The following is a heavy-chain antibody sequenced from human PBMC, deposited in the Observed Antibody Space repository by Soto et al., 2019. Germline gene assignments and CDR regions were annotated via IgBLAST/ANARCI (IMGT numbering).Heavy chain of an antibody. D-gene: IGHD3-10*01. CDR2: ISGSGGST. J-gene: IGHJ6*02. V-gene: IGHV3-23*01. CDR3: AKVPLLWFGEKNYGMDV. Sequence: GGSLRLSCAASGFTFSSYAMSWVRQAPGKGLEWVSAISGSGGSTYYADSVKGRFTISRDNSKNTLYLQMNSLRAEDTAVYYCAKVPLLWFGEKNYGMDVWGQGTTVTVSS. CDR1: GFTFSSYA.